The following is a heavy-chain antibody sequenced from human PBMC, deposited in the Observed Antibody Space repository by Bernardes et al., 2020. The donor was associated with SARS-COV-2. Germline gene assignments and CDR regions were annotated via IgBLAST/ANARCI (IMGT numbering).Heavy chain of an antibody. Sequence: SETLSLTCTVSGGSISSYYRSWIRQPPGKGLEWIGYIYYSGSTNYNPSLKSRVTISVDTSKNQFSLKLSSVTAADTAVYYCARVLSTLTYYDFWSGYSAGELWFDPWGQGTLVTVSS. CDR2: IYYSGST. CDR1: GGSISSYY. D-gene: IGHD3-3*01. V-gene: IGHV4-59*01. J-gene: IGHJ5*02. CDR3: ARVLSTLTYYDFWSGYSAGELWFDP.